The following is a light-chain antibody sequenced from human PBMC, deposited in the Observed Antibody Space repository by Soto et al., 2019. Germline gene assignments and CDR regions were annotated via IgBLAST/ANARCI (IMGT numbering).Light chain of an antibody. CDR1: QYAVSD. CDR2: EAS. CDR3: QQYVNSPRT. V-gene: IGKV3D-20*01. Sequence: EIVMTQSPATLSVSPGGRASLSCRASQYAVSDLAWYQQKPGQAPRLLIYEASRRATGIPDRFSGSGSGTDFTLTISRLEPEDFAVYYCQQYVNSPRTVGQGTTLDTK. J-gene: IGKJ1*01.